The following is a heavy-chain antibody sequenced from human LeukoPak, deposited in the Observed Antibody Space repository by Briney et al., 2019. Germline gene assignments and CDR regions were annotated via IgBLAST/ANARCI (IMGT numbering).Heavy chain of an antibody. J-gene: IGHJ4*02. CDR3: AKDRGSGRTHDY. CDR2: ISGSGGST. Sequence: GGSLRLSCAASGFTFSSYAMSWVRQAPGKGLEWVSAISGSGGSTYYADSVKGRFTISRDNSKNTLYLQMNNLRAEDTAVYYCAKDRGSGRTHDYWGQGTLVTVSS. V-gene: IGHV3-23*01. CDR1: GFTFSSYA. D-gene: IGHD3-10*01.